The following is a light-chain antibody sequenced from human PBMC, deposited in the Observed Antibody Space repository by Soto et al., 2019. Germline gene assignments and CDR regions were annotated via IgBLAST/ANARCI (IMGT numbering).Light chain of an antibody. CDR1: SSDVGGYNY. J-gene: IGLJ1*01. V-gene: IGLV2-14*01. CDR2: EVR. Sequence: QSALTQPASVSGSPGQSITISCTGTSSDVGGYNYVSWYQVHPGKAPKLMIYEVRNRPSGDSNRFSGSKSGNTASLTISGRQAEDAADYYCPSNTNNSPSGFGTGTKVTVL. CDR3: PSNTNNSPSG.